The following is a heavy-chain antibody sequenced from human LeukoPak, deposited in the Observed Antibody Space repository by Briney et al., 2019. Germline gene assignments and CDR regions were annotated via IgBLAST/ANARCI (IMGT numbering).Heavy chain of an antibody. J-gene: IGHJ4*02. D-gene: IGHD2/OR15-2a*01. Sequence: GGSLRLSCAASGFTFRNYAMHWVRQAPGKGLEWVAVIWYDGSNKYYADSVKGRFTISRDNSKNTLYLQMNSLRAEDTAVYYCAKEIAGFDYWGQGTLVTVSS. V-gene: IGHV3-33*06. CDR2: IWYDGSNK. CDR1: GFTFRNYA. CDR3: AKEIAGFDY.